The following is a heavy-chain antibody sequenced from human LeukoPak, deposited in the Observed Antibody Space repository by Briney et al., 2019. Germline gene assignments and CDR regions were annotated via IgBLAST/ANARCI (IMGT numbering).Heavy chain of an antibody. CDR1: GGSMNDYY. J-gene: IGHJ4*02. D-gene: IGHD2-15*01. CDR2: IYANGAT. CDR3: ARLYCRGGNCYSYFDS. V-gene: IGHV4-4*07. Sequence: SETLSLTCTVSGGSMNDYYWYWIRQPAGKGLECIGRIYANGATNYNASLKSRITMSVDTSKTQFSLTLNSVTAAASAVYYCARLYCRGGNCYSYFDSWGRGTLVTVSS.